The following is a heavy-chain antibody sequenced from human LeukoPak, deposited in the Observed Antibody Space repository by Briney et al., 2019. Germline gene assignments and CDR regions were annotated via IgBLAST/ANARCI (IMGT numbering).Heavy chain of an antibody. CDR1: GYSISSGYY. J-gene: IGHJ3*02. CDR2: IYHSGST. Sequence: PSETLSLTCTVSGYSISSGYYWGWIRQPPGKGLAWIGSIYHSGSTYYNPSLKSRVTISVDTSKNQFSLKLSSVTAADTAVYYCARDGRIAAAHDAFDIWGQGTMVTVSS. D-gene: IGHD6-13*01. CDR3: ARDGRIAAAHDAFDI. V-gene: IGHV4-38-2*02.